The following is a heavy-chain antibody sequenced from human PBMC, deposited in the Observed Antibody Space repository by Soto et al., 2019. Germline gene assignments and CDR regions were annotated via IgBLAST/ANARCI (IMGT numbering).Heavy chain of an antibody. CDR2: VFYSGAT. V-gene: IGHV4-30-4*01. CDR1: GGPIKTGDYY. D-gene: IGHD2-15*01. Sequence: SLTCNVSGGPIKTGDYYWNWIRQPPGKGLEWIGYVFYSGATNYSPSLKSRAAISMDTSKNQFSLSLTSVTAADTAVYYCARAGFSYGHLLFWGQGIRVTVYS. CDR3: ARAGFSYGHLLF. J-gene: IGHJ4*02.